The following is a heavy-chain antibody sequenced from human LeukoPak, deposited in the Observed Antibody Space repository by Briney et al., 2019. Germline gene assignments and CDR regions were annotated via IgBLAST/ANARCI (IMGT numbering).Heavy chain of an antibody. V-gene: IGHV3-74*01. Sequence: GGSLRLSCAASGFTFSSDWMHWVRQAPGKGLVWVSRINCDGGSTSYADFVKGRFTIYRDNAKNTLYLQMNSLRAEDTAVYYCARDRGRGYSYGFIDYWGQGSLVTVSS. CDR3: ARDRGRGYSYGFIDY. CDR2: INCDGGST. CDR1: GFTFSSDW. J-gene: IGHJ4*02. D-gene: IGHD5-18*01.